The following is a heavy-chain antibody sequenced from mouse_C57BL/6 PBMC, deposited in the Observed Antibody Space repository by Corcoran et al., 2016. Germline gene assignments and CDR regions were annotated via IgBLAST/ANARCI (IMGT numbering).Heavy chain of an antibody. CDR1: GYTFTTYG. Sequence: QIQLVQSGPELKKPGETVKISCKASGYTFTTYGMSWVKQAPGKGLKWMGWINTYSGVPTYADDFKGRFAFSLETSASTAYLQIKNLKNEETATYFCSRRENYYGNSLDYWGQGTTLTVSS. CDR3: SRRENYYGNSLDY. D-gene: IGHD1-1*01. CDR2: INTYSGVP. J-gene: IGHJ2*01. V-gene: IGHV9-3*01.